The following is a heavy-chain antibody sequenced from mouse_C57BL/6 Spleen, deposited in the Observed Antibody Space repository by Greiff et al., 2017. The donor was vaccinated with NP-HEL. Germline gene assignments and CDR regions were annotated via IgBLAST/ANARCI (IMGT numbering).Heavy chain of an antibody. J-gene: IGHJ3*01. D-gene: IGHD2-4*01. Sequence: VQLHQSGPELVKPGASVKISCKASGYSFTSYYIHWVKQRPGPGLEWIGWIYPGSGNTKYNEKFKGKATLTADTSSSTAYMQLSSLTAEDSAVYYCARGGDYDWFAYWGQGTLVTVSA. CDR2: IYPGSGNT. CDR1: GYSFTSYY. CDR3: ARGGDYDWFAY. V-gene: IGHV1-66*01.